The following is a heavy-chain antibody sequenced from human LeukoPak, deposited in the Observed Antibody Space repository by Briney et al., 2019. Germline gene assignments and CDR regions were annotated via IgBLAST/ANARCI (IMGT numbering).Heavy chain of an antibody. J-gene: IGHJ4*02. CDR1: GFTLSGYW. CDR3: ARDKIVGATLFDF. D-gene: IGHD1-26*01. CDR2: IKQDGSEK. V-gene: IGHV3-7*03. Sequence: GGSLRLSCAASGFTLSGYWMSWVRQAPGKGLEWVANIKQDGSEKYYVDSVKGRFTISRDNAKNSLYLDMNSLRAEDTAVYYCARDKIVGATLFDFWGQGTLVTVSS.